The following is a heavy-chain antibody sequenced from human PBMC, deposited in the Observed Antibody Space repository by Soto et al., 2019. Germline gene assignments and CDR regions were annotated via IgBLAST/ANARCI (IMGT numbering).Heavy chain of an antibody. J-gene: IGHJ6*02. CDR3: AKDSGSYAYYYYGMDV. V-gene: IGHV3-23*01. CDR2: ISGSGGST. Sequence: EVQLLESGGGLVQPGGSLRLSCAASGFTFSSYAMSWVRQAPGKGLEWVSAISGSGGSTYYADSVKGRFTISRDNSKNKLYLQMNRLRAEDTAVYYCAKDSGSYAYYYYGMDVWGQGTTVTVSS. CDR1: GFTFSSYA. D-gene: IGHD1-26*01.